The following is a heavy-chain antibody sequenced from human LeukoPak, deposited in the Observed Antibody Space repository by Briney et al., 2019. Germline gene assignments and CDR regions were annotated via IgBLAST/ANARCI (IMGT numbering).Heavy chain of an antibody. D-gene: IGHD6-19*01. CDR1: GFTLRNAW. CDR3: TTGTEQQWLSLDY. J-gene: IGHJ4*02. CDR2: IRSKTDGGTT. V-gene: IGHV3-15*01. Sequence: GGSLRLSCVASGFTLRNAWMSWVRQAPGKGLEWVGRIRSKTDGGTTDYAAPVKGRFTISRDDSKNTLYLQMNSLKTADTAVYYCTTGTEQQWLSLDYWGQGTLVTVSS.